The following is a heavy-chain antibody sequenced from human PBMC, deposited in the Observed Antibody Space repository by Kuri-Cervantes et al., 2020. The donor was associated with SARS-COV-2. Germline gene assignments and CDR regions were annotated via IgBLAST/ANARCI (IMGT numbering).Heavy chain of an antibody. CDR3: AGDPLDYSSSWYELDY. D-gene: IGHD6-13*01. V-gene: IGHV3-33*08. CDR1: GFTFSSYG. J-gene: IGHJ4*02. Sequence: GGSLRLSCAASGFTFSSYGMHWVRQAPGKGLEWVAVIWYDGSNKYYADSVKGRFTISRDNSKNTLYLQMNSLRAEDTAVYYCAGDPLDYSSSWYELDYWGQGTLVTVSS. CDR2: IWYDGSNK.